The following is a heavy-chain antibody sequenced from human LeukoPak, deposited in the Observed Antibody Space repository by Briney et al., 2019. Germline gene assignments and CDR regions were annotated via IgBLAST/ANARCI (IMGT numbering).Heavy chain of an antibody. V-gene: IGHV3-74*01. D-gene: IGHD2-21*01. Sequence: GGPLRLSCPASGFSFSSHWVNWVRQAPGKGLVWVSRISDDGSYTSNVDSVKGRFTISRDNVNNMLYLHMNSLRAEDTAVYYCASFGISWRSSYWGQGTLVTVSS. CDR3: ASFGISWRSSY. CDR1: GFSFSSHW. CDR2: ISDDGSYT. J-gene: IGHJ4*02.